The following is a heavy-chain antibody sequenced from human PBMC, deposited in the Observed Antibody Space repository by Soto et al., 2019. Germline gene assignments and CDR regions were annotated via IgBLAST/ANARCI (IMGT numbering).Heavy chain of an antibody. CDR1: GFTFSSYA. CDR3: VGEIRSSGYYLRPYYYYGMDV. CDR2: ISGSGGST. D-gene: IGHD3-22*01. J-gene: IGHJ6*02. V-gene: IGHV3-23*01. Sequence: GGSLRLSCAASGFTFSSYAMSWVRQAPGKGLEWVSAISGSGGSTYYADSVKGRFTISRDNSKNTLYLQMNSLRAEDTAVYYCVGEIRSSGYYLRPYYYYGMDVWGQGTTVTVSS.